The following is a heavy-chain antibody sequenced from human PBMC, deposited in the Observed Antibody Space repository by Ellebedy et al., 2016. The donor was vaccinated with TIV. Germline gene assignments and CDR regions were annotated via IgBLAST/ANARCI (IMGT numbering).Heavy chain of an antibody. J-gene: IGHJ4*02. V-gene: IGHV4-59*06. CDR1: GGSISSYY. D-gene: IGHD4-17*01. CDR2: IYYSGST. CDR3: ARERGYGDYSTFDY. Sequence: MPSETLSLTCTVSGGSISSYYWGWIRQPPGKGLEWIGYIYYSGSTYYNPSLKSRVTISVDTSKNQFSLKLSSVTAADTAVYYCARERGYGDYSTFDYWGQGTLVTVSS.